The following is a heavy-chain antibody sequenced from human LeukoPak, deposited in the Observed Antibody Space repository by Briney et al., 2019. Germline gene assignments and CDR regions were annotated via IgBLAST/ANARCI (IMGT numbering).Heavy chain of an antibody. CDR2: IIPIFGTA. CDR1: GGTFISYA. J-gene: IGHJ6*03. CDR3: ARGRVVRGTHYYYYMDV. Sequence: SVKVSCKASGGTFISYAISWVRQAPGQGLEWMGGIIPIFGTANYAQKFQGRVTITADESTSTAYMELSSLRSEDTAVYYCARGRVVRGTHYYYYMDVWGKGTTVTISS. V-gene: IGHV1-69*01. D-gene: IGHD3-10*01.